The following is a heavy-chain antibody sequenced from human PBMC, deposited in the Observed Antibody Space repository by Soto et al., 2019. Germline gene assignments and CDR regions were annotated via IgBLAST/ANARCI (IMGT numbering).Heavy chain of an antibody. J-gene: IGHJ4*02. D-gene: IGHD3-22*01. CDR3: ARGPLTDSSGYYYYFDY. Sequence: SAKISRTASRYTVSISVITLARQDPGQGLEWMGGIIPIFGTANYAQKFQGRVTITADESTSTAYMELSSLRSEDTAVYYCARGPLTDSSGYYYYFDYWGQGTLVTVSS. CDR2: IIPIFGTA. V-gene: IGHV1-69*13. CDR1: RYTVSISV.